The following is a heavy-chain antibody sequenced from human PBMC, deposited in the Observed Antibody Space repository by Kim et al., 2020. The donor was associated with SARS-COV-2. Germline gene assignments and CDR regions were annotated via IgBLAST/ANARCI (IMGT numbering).Heavy chain of an antibody. V-gene: IGHV3-23*01. J-gene: IGHJ5*02. CDR2: ILAGGYT. Sequence: GGSLRLSCEVSGFSLSDFAMSWVRRAPGKGLEWVSGILAGGYTVYIDSVKGRFTVSKDNSKNMVLLQMNNLRVADAAIYYCARDFAPHGNRWFDPWGQGTLVTVSS. CDR1: GFSLSDFA. D-gene: IGHD2-15*01. CDR3: ARDFAPHGNRWFDP.